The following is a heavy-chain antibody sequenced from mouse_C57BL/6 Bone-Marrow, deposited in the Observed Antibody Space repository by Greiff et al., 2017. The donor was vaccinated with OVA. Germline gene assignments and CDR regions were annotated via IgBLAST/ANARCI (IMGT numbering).Heavy chain of an antibody. V-gene: IGHV10-1*01. CDR2: IRSKSNNYAT. J-gene: IGHJ4*01. CDR3: VRKFRADY. CDR1: GFSFNTYA. D-gene: IGHD3-3*01. Sequence: EVKVEESGGGLVQPKGSLKLSCAASGFSFNTYAMNWVRQAPGKGLEWVARIRSKSNNYATYYADSVKDRFTISRDDSESMLYLQMNNLKTEDTAMYYCVRKFRADYWGQGTSVTVSS.